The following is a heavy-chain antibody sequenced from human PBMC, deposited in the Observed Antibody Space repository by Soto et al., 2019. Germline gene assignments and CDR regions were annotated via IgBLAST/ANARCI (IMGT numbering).Heavy chain of an antibody. D-gene: IGHD3-22*01. CDR2: IYYSGST. J-gene: IGHJ3*02. CDR1: GGSISSYY. CDR3: ARGDYYDSSGYGVDI. V-gene: IGHV4-59*01. Sequence: SETLSLTCTVSGGSISSYYWSWIRQPPGKGLEWIGYIYYSGSTNYNPSLKSRVTISVDTSKNQFSLKLSSVTAADTAVYYCARGDYYDSSGYGVDIWGQGTMVTVSS.